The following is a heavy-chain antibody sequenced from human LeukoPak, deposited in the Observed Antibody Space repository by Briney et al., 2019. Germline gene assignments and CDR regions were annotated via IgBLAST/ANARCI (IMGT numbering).Heavy chain of an antibody. CDR3: ARDGSVDKAMAYFDY. Sequence: GASVKVSCKASGYTFTSYYMHWVRQAPGQGLEWMGIINPSGGSTSYAQKFQGRVTMTRDTSTSTVYMELSSLRSEDTAVYYCARDGSVDKAMAYFDYWGQGTLVTVSS. V-gene: IGHV1-46*01. J-gene: IGHJ4*02. CDR2: INPSGGST. CDR1: GYTFTSYY. D-gene: IGHD5-18*01.